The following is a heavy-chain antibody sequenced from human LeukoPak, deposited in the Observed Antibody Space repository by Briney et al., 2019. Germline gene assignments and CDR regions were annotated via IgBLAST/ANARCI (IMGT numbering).Heavy chain of an antibody. CDR1: GFTFDDYA. CDR2: ISWNSGSI. CDR3: AKAYGSGMDAFDI. D-gene: IGHD3-10*01. V-gene: IGHV3-9*01. Sequence: SLRLSCAASGFTFDDYAMHWVRQAPGKGLEWVSGISWNSGSIGYADSVKGRFTISRDNAKNSLYLQMNSLRAEDTALYYCAKAYGSGMDAFDIWGQGTMVTVSS. J-gene: IGHJ3*02.